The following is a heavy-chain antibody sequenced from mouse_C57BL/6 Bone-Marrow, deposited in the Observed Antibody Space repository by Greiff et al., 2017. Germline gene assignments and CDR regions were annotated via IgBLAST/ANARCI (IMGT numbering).Heavy chain of an antibody. CDR3: TRNYGRGY. V-gene: IGHV1-15*01. Sequence: VQLQQSGAELVRPGASVTLSCKASGYTFTDYEMHWVKQTPVHGLEWIGAIDPETGGTAYNQKFKGKAILTADKSSSTAYMELRSLASEDSAVYYCTRNYGRGYWGQGTTLTVSS. D-gene: IGHD1-1*01. J-gene: IGHJ2*01. CDR2: IDPETGGT. CDR1: GYTFTDYE.